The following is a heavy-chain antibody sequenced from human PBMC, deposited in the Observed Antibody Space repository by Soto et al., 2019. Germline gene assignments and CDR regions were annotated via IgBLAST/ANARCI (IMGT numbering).Heavy chain of an antibody. CDR3: ARSLSGSYPY. Sequence: PGGSLRLSCAASGFTFSGYAMYWVRQAPGKGLEWVAVISYDGTNENYADSVKGRFTISRDNSKNTLFLQMNSLRPDDTAVFYCARSLSGSYPYWGQGTLVTVSS. D-gene: IGHD1-26*01. CDR2: ISYDGTNE. CDR1: GFTFSGYA. V-gene: IGHV3-30-3*01. J-gene: IGHJ4*02.